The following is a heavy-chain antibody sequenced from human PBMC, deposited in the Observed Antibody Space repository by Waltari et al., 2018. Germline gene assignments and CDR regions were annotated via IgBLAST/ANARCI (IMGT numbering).Heavy chain of an antibody. V-gene: IGHV1-69*06. CDR3: ARDRVIAARLRGVDLDY. J-gene: IGHJ4*02. Sequence: VRQAPGQGLEWMGRIIPIFGTANYAQKFQGRVTITADKSTSTAYMELSSLRSEDTAVYYCARDRVIAARLRGVDLDYWGQGTLVIVSS. CDR2: IIPIFGTA. D-gene: IGHD6-6*01.